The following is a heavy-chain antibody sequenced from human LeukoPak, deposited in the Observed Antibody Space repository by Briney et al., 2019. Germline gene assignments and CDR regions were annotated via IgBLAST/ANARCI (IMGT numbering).Heavy chain of an antibody. CDR1: GFTFSSYG. CDR2: ISYDGSNK. D-gene: IGHD5-12*01. J-gene: IGHJ6*02. CDR3: AKGKGGYDYYYYYGMDV. V-gene: IGHV3-30*18. Sequence: GGSLRLSCAASGFTFSSYGMHWVRQAPGKGLEWVAVISYDGSNKYYADSVKGRFTLSRDNSKNTLYLQMNSLGAEDTAVDYCAKGKGGYDYYYYYGMDVWGQGTTVTVSS.